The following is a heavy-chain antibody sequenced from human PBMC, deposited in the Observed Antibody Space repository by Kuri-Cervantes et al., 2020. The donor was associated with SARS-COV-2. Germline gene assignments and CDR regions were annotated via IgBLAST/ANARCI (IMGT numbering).Heavy chain of an antibody. J-gene: IGHJ4*02. V-gene: IGHV4-38-2*01. Sequence: SQTLSLTCAVSGYSISSGYYWGWIRQPPGKGLEWIGSIYHSGSTYYNPSLKSRVTISVDTSKNQFSLKLSSVTAADTAVYYCARRSEYCSSTSCYFFDYWGQGTLVTVSS. CDR3: ARRSEYCSSTSCYFFDY. CDR2: IYHSGST. D-gene: IGHD2-2*01. CDR1: GYSISSGYY.